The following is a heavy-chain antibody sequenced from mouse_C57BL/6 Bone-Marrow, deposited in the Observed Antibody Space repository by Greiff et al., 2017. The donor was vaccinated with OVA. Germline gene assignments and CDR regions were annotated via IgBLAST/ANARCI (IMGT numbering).Heavy chain of an antibody. CDR1: GFTITDYY. D-gene: IGHD2-2*01. J-gene: IGHJ1*03. Sequence: VHVKQSGAELVRPGASVKLSCTASGFTITDYYMHWVKQRPEQGLEWIGRIDPEDGDTEYDPKFQGKATMTADTSSNTAYLQLSSLTSEDTAVYYCTTGWLRRYWYFDVWGTGTTVTVSA. CDR3: TTGWLRRYWYFDV. CDR2: IDPEDGDT. V-gene: IGHV14-1*01.